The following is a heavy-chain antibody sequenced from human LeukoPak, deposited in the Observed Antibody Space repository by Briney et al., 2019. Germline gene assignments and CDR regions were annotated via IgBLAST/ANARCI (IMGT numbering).Heavy chain of an antibody. CDR1: GFTFSSYA. CDR2: IFSDGTT. Sequence: GGSLRLSCAASGFTFSSYAMSWVRQAPGKGLEWVSVIFSDGTTYYTDSVKGRFTISRDNSKNTLYLQLNSLRAEDTAVYYCAKTGGPWDWGQGTLVTVSS. J-gene: IGHJ4*02. V-gene: IGHV3-23*03. CDR3: AKTGGPWD. D-gene: IGHD7-27*01.